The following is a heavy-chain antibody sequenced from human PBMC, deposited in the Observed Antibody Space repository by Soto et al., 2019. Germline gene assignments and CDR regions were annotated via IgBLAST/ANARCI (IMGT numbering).Heavy chain of an antibody. Sequence: EVQLVESGGGLVQPGGSLRLSCEASGFTFNSYWMSWVRQAPGKGLEWVANIKQDGSEKYYVDSVKGRFTISRDNAKNSLYLQMNSLRVEDTAVYYCAKDPRSSPSSWGQGSLVTVSS. CDR3: AKDPRSSPSS. D-gene: IGHD6-13*01. J-gene: IGHJ5*02. V-gene: IGHV3-7*01. CDR1: GFTFNSYW. CDR2: IKQDGSEK.